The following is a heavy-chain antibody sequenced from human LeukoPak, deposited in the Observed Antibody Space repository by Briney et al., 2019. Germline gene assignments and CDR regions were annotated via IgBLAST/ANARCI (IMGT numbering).Heavy chain of an antibody. V-gene: IGHV1-18*01. CDR1: GYTFTSYG. CDR3: ARDLGLRDIVVVTAILYGMDV. CDR2: ISAYNGNT. D-gene: IGHD2-21*02. J-gene: IGHJ6*02. Sequence: ASVKVSCTASGYTFTSYGISWVRQAPGQGLEWMGWISAYNGNTNYAQKLQGRVTMTTDTSTSTAYMELRSLRSDDTAVYYCARDLGLRDIVVVTAILYGMDVWGQGTTVTVSS.